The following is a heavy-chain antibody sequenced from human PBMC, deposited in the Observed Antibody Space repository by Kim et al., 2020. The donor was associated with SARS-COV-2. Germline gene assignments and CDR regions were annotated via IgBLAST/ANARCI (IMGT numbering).Heavy chain of an antibody. V-gene: IGHV4-39*01. J-gene: IGHJ5*02. CDR3: ARRVRSSSSFLNWFDP. D-gene: IGHD6-19*01. CDR2: ISYGGRT. CDR1: GGSISSSNYY. Sequence: SETLSLICSVSGGSISSSNYYWAWIRQPPGKGLEWIGTISYGGRTDYSPSLKSRVTISVDTSRTQFSLKLSSVTAADTGVYYCARRVRSSSSFLNWFDPWGQGTQVTVSS.